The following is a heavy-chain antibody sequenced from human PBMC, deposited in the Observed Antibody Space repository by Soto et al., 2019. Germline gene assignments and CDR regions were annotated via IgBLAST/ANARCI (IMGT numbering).Heavy chain of an antibody. V-gene: IGHV1-46*01. CDR3: ASDMSTT. CDR1: GYTFTSQN. CDR2: INPSIGTT. D-gene: IGHD2-2*01. J-gene: IGHJ5*02. Sequence: QVQLVQSGAEVKKPGASVKVSCKASGYTFTSQNMHWVRQAPGQGLEWMGVINPSIGTTTYAQKCQXRXIMTSDTSTSSVYMEVSSLRSEDTAVYYCASDMSTTWGQGTLVTVSS.